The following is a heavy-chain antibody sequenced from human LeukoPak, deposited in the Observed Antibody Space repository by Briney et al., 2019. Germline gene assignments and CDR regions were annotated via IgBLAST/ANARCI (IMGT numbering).Heavy chain of an antibody. Sequence: SGTLSLTCTVSGGSISSYYWSWIRQPAGKGLEWIGRVYTSGSTNYNPSLKSRVTMSVDTSKNQFSLKLSSVTAADTAVYYCARGQYYYDSSGYYWNDAFDIWGQGTMVTVSS. V-gene: IGHV4-4*07. CDR3: ARGQYYYDSSGYYWNDAFDI. CDR2: VYTSGST. J-gene: IGHJ3*02. D-gene: IGHD3-22*01. CDR1: GGSISSYY.